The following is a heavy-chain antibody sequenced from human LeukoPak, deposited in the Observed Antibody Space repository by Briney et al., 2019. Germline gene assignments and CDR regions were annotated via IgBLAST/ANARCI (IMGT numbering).Heavy chain of an antibody. CDR3: AKAPVTSCRGAFCYPFDY. V-gene: IGHV1-2*02. CDR2: INPNSGGT. J-gene: IGHJ4*02. Sequence: GASVKVSCKASGYTFTGYYMHWVRQAPGQGLEWMGWINPNSGGTNYAQKFQGSVTMTRDTSISTAYMELSRLRSDDTAVYYCAKAPVTSCRGAFCYPFDYWGQGTLVTVSS. CDR1: GYTFTGYY. D-gene: IGHD2-15*01.